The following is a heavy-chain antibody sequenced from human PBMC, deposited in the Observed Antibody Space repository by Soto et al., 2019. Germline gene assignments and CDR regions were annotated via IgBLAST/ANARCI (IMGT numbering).Heavy chain of an antibody. CDR2: INHSGST. J-gene: IGHJ6*02. CDR1: GGSFSGYY. CDR3: ARHISSSSVYYYYYYGMDV. V-gene: IGHV4-34*01. Sequence: ASETLSLTCAVYGGSFSGYYWSWIRQPPGKGLEWIGEINHSGSTNYNPSLKSRVTISVDTSKNQFSLKLSSVTAADTAVYYCARHISSSSVYYYYYYGMDVWGQGTTVTVSS. D-gene: IGHD6-6*01.